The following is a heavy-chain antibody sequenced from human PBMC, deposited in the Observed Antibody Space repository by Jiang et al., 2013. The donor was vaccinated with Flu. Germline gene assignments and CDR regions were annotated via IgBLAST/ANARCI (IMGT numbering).Heavy chain of an antibody. Sequence: QTLSLTCAISGDSVSSNSAAWNWIRQSPSRGLEWLGRTYYRSKWYNDYAVSVKSRIIINPDTSKNQFSLQLNSVTPEDTAVYYCARGGSSPLYSYYYGMDVWGQGTTVTASS. CDR2: TYYRSKWYN. D-gene: IGHD6-6*01. V-gene: IGHV6-1*01. CDR3: ARGGSSPLYSYYYGMDV. CDR1: GDSVSSNSAA. J-gene: IGHJ6*02.